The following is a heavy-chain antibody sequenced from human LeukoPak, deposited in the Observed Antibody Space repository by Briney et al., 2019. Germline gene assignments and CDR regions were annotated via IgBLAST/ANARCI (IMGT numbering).Heavy chain of an antibody. CDR2: INPSGGST. V-gene: IGHV1-46*01. Sequence: APVKVSCKASGYTFTSYYMHWVRQAPGQGLEWMGIINPSGGSTSYAQKFQGRVTMTRDTSTSTAYMELSSLRSEDTAVYYCALQGSSSGGTRVTTYFDYWGQGTLVTVSS. J-gene: IGHJ4*02. D-gene: IGHD6-6*01. CDR1: GYTFTSYY. CDR3: ALQGSSSGGTRVTTYFDY.